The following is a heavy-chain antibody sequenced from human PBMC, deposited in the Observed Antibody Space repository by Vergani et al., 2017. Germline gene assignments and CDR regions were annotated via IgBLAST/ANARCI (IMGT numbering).Heavy chain of an antibody. Sequence: EVQLVETGGGLIQPGGSLRLSCAASGFTVSSNYMSWVRQAPGKGLEWVSVIYSGGSTYYADSVKGRFTISRDTSKNTLYLQMNSLRAEDTAVYYCARFSTVFAFDIWGQGTMVTVSS. CDR3: ARFSTVFAFDI. D-gene: IGHD4-11*01. CDR2: IYSGGST. J-gene: IGHJ3*02. V-gene: IGHV3-53*02. CDR1: GFTVSSNY.